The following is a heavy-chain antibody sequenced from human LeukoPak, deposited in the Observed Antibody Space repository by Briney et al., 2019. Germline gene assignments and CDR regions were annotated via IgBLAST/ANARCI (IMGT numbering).Heavy chain of an antibody. J-gene: IGHJ4*02. V-gene: IGHV3-48*03. D-gene: IGHD6-19*01. CDR2: IISSASTI. CDR1: GFTFSSFE. Sequence: GGSLRLSCAASGFTFSSFEMNWVRQAPGKGREWVSYIISSASTIYYADSVKGRFTISGDNAKHSLYLQMNSLTAADTAVYYCARGRRYSSGWYYFDYWGQGTLVTVSS. CDR3: ARGRRYSSGWYYFDY.